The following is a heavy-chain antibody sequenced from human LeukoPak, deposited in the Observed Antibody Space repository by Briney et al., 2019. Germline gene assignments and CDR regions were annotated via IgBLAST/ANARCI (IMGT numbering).Heavy chain of an antibody. D-gene: IGHD4-17*01. CDR1: GFTFSSYG. V-gene: IGHV3-30*18. J-gene: IGHJ4*02. Sequence: PGGSLRLSCAASGFTFSSYGMHRVRQAPAKGLEWVAIISYDGSNKYYADSVKGRFTISRDNSKNTLYLQMNSLRADDTAVYYCAKSTTVTQRGYFDYWGQGALVTVSS. CDR3: AKSTTVTQRGYFDY. CDR2: ISYDGSNK.